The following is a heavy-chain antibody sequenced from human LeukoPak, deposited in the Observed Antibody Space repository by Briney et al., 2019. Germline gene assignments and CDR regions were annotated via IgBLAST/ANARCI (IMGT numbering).Heavy chain of an antibody. CDR2: IYHSGST. CDR3: ARVSTSGWYELDY. J-gene: IGHJ4*02. CDR1: GGSISSSNW. V-gene: IGHV4-4*02. Sequence: SETLSLTCAVSGGSISSSNWWSWVRQPPEKGLEWIGEIYHSGSTNYNPSLKSRVTISVDKSKNQFSLKLNSVTAADTAVYYCARVSTSGWYELDYWGQGTLVTVSS. D-gene: IGHD6-19*01.